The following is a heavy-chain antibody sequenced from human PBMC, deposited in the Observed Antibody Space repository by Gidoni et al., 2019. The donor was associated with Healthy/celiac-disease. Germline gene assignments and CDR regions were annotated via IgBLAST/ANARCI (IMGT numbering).Heavy chain of an antibody. J-gene: IGHJ6*02. CDR3: ARVMTTVTYYYGMDV. CDR2: IYSGGST. Sequence: EVQLVESGGGLVQPGGSLRLPCAASGFTVSSNYMSWVRQAPGKGLEWVSVIYSGGSTYYADSVKGRFTISRDNSKNTLYLKMNSLRAEDTAVYYCARVMTTVTYYYGMDVWGQGTTVTVSS. V-gene: IGHV3-66*02. CDR1: GFTVSSNY. D-gene: IGHD4-17*01.